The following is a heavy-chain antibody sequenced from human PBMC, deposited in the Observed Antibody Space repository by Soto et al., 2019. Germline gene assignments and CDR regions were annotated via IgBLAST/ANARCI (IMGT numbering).Heavy chain of an antibody. Sequence: AASVKVSCKASGFTFTRSAVQWVRQARGQRLEWIGWIVAGNGNTNCAQKFQERVTITRDISTSTAYMELSSLRSEDTAVYYCARDLALKMEASYYCGKGNLVTVYS. J-gene: IGHJ4*02. CDR1: GFTFTRSA. CDR2: IVAGNGNT. D-gene: IGHD1-1*01. CDR3: ARDLALKMEASYY. V-gene: IGHV1-58*01.